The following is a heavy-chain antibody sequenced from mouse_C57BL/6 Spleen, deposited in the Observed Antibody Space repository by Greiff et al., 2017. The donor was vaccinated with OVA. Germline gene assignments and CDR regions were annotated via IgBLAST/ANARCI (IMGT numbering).Heavy chain of an antibody. Sequence: EVKLMESEGGLVQPGSSMKLSCTASGFTFSDYYMAWVRQVPEKGLEWVANINNDGSSTYYLASLKSRFIISRDNAKNILYLQMSSLKSEDTATYYCARDDYDGAWFAYWGQGTLVTVSA. J-gene: IGHJ3*01. CDR3: ARDDYDGAWFAY. D-gene: IGHD2-4*01. V-gene: IGHV5-16*01. CDR1: GFTFSDYY. CDR2: INNDGSST.